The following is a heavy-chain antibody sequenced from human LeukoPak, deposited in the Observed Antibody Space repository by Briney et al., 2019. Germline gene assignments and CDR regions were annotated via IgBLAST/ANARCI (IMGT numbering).Heavy chain of an antibody. CDR3: ARLPYYYGSGSYFGWYYYYYMDV. D-gene: IGHD3-10*01. CDR1: GYSFTSYW. V-gene: IGHV5-51*01. J-gene: IGHJ6*03. Sequence: GESLKISCKGSGYSFTSYWIGWVRQMPGKGLEWMGIIYPGDSDTRYSPSFQGQVTISADKSISTAYLQWSSLKASDTAMYYCARLPYYYGSGSYFGWYYYYYMDVWGKGTTVTISS. CDR2: IYPGDSDT.